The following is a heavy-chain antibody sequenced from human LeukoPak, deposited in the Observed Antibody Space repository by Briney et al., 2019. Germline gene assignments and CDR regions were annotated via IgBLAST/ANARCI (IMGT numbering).Heavy chain of an antibody. CDR2: INHSGST. CDR3: ARRYGSGRDY. J-gene: IGHJ4*02. D-gene: IGHD3-10*01. CDR1: GGSFRGYY. Sequence: SETLSLTCAVYGGSFRGYYWSWIRQPPGKGLEWIGEINHSGSTNYNPSLKSRVTISVDTSKNQFSLKLSSVTAADTAVYYCARRYGSGRDYWGQGTLVTVSS. V-gene: IGHV4-34*01.